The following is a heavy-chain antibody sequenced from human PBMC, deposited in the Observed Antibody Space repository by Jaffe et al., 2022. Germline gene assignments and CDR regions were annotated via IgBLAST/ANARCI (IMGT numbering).Heavy chain of an antibody. J-gene: IGHJ4*02. CDR3: AKDRGIVGATFLLDY. CDR2: IRYDGSNK. V-gene: IGHV3-30*02. CDR1: GFTFSSYG. Sequence: QVQLVESGGGVVQPGGSLRLSCAASGFTFSSYGMHWVRQAPGKGLEWVAFIRYDGSNKYYADSVKGRFTISRDNSKNTLYLQMNSLRAEDTAVYYCAKDRGIVGATFLLDYWGQGTLVTVSS. D-gene: IGHD1-26*01.